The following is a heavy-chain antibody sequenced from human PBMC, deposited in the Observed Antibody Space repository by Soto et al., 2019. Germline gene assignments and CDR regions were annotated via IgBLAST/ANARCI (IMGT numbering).Heavy chain of an antibody. CDR3: TRHVDCSGGSCYSGYYYYMDV. CDR2: IRSKPNTDAT. V-gene: IGHV3-73*01. Sequence: EVQLVESGGGLVQPGGSLKLSCAASGFTFSDSAMHWVRQGSGKGLEWVGRIRSKPNTDATAYAASVKGRFTISRDDSKNTAYLQMNSLKTEDTAVYYCTRHVDCSGGSCYSGYYYYMDVWGKGTTVTVSS. J-gene: IGHJ6*03. D-gene: IGHD2-15*01. CDR1: GFTFSDSA.